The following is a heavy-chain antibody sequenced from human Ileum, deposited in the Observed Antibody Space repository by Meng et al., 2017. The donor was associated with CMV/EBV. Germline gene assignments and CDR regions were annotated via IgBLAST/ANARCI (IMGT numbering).Heavy chain of an antibody. J-gene: IGHJ4*02. Sequence: GQLVESGGGVVQPGGSLRLSCAVSGLTFSSYGMHWVRQAPGKGLEWVAFVRSDGSNKYYADSVKGRFTISRDNSENTLFLQMNSLRADDTAVYYCSSLGDYWGQGTLVTVSS. CDR2: VRSDGSNK. D-gene: IGHD3-16*01. V-gene: IGHV3-30*02. CDR1: GLTFSSYG. CDR3: SSLGDY.